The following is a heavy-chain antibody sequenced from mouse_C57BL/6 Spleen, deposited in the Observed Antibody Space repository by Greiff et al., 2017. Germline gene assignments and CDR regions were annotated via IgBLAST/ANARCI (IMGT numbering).Heavy chain of an antibody. D-gene: IGHD2-1*01. CDR2: IRLKSDNYAT. CDR3: TGAYGNYGYYAMDY. J-gene: IGHJ4*01. CDR1: GFTFSNYW. Sequence: EVKVVESGGGLVQPGGSMKLSCVASGFTFSNYWMNWVRQSPEKGLEWVAQIRLKSDNYATHYAESVKGRFTISRDDSKSSVYLQMNNLRAEDTGIYYCTGAYGNYGYYAMDYWGQGTSVTVSS. V-gene: IGHV6-3*01.